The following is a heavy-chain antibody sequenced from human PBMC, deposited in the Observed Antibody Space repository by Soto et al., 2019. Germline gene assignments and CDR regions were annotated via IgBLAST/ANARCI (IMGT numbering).Heavy chain of an antibody. Sequence: PSETLSLTCSVSGASSISSFYWSWIRQPAGKGLEWIGRVYPSGSIDYKPSLQSRITMSVDTSKNQISLKLRSVTAADTAVYYCSSGSFGVVSEYWGQGTLVTVSS. D-gene: IGHD3-3*01. V-gene: IGHV4-4*07. CDR1: GASSISSFY. J-gene: IGHJ4*02. CDR3: SSGSFGVVSEY. CDR2: VYPSGSI.